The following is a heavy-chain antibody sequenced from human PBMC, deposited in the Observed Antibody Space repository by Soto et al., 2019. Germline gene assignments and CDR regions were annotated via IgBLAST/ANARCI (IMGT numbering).Heavy chain of an antibody. CDR2: IYYSGST. V-gene: IGHV4-31*03. D-gene: IGHD4-17*01. Sequence: QVQLQESGPGLVKPSQTLSLTCTVSGGSISSGGYYWSWIRQHPGKGLEWIGYIYYSGSTYYNPTLHSRVPISVDTSKNQFSRKLSSVTAADTAVYYCARAIDYGDYGFDYWGQGTLVTVSS. J-gene: IGHJ4*02. CDR1: GGSISSGGYY. CDR3: ARAIDYGDYGFDY.